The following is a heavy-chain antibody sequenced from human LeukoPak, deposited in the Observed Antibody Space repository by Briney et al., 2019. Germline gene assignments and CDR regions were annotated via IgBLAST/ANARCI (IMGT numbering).Heavy chain of an antibody. D-gene: IGHD2-21*02. CDR3: AGLMTAFDP. J-gene: IGHJ5*02. CDR1: GGSINSYY. Sequence: PSETLSLTCTVSGGSINSYYWSWIRQPPGKGLEWIGYIYYSGSTNYNPSLKSRVTISVDTSKNQFSLKLSSVTAADTAVYYCAGLMTAFDPWGQGTLVTVSS. V-gene: IGHV4-59*12. CDR2: IYYSGST.